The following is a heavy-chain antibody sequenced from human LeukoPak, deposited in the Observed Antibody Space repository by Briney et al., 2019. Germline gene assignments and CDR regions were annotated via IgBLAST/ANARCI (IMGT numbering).Heavy chain of an antibody. Sequence: PGGSPRLSCAASGFTVSYNYIYWVRQAPGKGLEWVSVIYSGGNTYYADSVKGRFTISRHNSRNTVCLQMNSLRAEDTAIYYCARGGAITVVRGIIYGLDVWGQGTTVTVSS. CDR1: GFTVSYNY. J-gene: IGHJ6*02. CDR2: IYSGGNT. V-gene: IGHV3-53*04. CDR3: ARGGAITVVRGIIYGLDV. D-gene: IGHD3-10*01.